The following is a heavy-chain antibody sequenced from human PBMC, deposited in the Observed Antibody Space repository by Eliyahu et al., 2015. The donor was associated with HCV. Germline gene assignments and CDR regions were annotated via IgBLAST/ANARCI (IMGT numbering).Heavy chain of an antibody. CDR1: GGSISSGSYY. V-gene: IGHV4-61*02. J-gene: IGHJ4*02. CDR3: ARDGRETGTGLY. CDR2: IFTSGIT. Sequence: QVQLQESGPGVVKPSQTLSLTCSVSGGSISSGSYYWSWIRQPAGKGLEWIGRIFTSGITNYNPSLKSRVTISVDTSKNQFSLKLSSVTAADTAVYYCARDGRETGTGLYWGQGTLVTVSS. D-gene: IGHD1/OR15-1a*01.